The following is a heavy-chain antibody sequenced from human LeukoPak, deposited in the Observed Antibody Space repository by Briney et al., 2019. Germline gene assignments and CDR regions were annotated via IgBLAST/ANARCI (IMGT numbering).Heavy chain of an antibody. CDR2: IYYSGST. V-gene: IGHV4-39*07. J-gene: IGHJ4*02. Sequence: SETLSLTCTVSGDSIGSSSYYWGWIRQPPGKGLEWIGSIYYSGSTYYNPSLKSRVTISVDTSKNQFSLKLSSVTAADTAVYYCARGVTLSGTFDYWGQGTLVTVSS. CDR3: ARGVTLSGTFDY. D-gene: IGHD1-1*01. CDR1: GDSIGSSSYY.